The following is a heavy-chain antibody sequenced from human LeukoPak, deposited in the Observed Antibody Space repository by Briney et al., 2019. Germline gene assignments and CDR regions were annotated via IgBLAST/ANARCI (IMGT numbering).Heavy chain of an antibody. V-gene: IGHV3-23*01. CDR1: GFTFSSYA. Sequence: GGSLRLSCAASGFTFSSYAMSWVRQAPGKGLEWVSCISASGGSTYYADSVKGRFTISRDNSKNTLSLQMNSLRAEDTAAYYCAKTEELYDILTGYSLEALDVWGQGTTVTVSS. D-gene: IGHD3-9*01. CDR3: AKTEELYDILTGYSLEALDV. CDR2: ISASGGST. J-gene: IGHJ6*02.